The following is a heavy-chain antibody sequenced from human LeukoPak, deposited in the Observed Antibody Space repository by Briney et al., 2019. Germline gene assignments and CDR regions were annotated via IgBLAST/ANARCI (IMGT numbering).Heavy chain of an antibody. CDR1: GFTFSSYA. V-gene: IGHV3-30*04. CDR2: ISYDGSNK. Sequence: GGSLRLSCAASGFTFSSYAMHWVRQAPGKGPEWVAVISYDGSNKYYADSVKGRFTISRDNSKNTLYLQMNSLRAEDTAVYYCARGTYNWVLNCWGQGTLVTVSS. J-gene: IGHJ4*02. D-gene: IGHD1-20*01. CDR3: ARGTYNWVLNC.